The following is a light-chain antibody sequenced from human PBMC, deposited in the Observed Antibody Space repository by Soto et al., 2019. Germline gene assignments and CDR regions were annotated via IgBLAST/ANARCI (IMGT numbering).Light chain of an antibody. CDR2: DVS. J-gene: IGLJ1*01. CDR1: SSDVGGYNY. CDR3: SSYTSSSTLYD. Sequence: QSVLTKPASVSGSPGQSITISCTGTSSDVGGYNYVSWYQQHPGKAPKLMIYDVSNRPSGVSNRFSGSKSGNTASLTISGLQAEDEADYSCSSYTSSSTLYDFGPVTKVTVL. V-gene: IGLV2-14*01.